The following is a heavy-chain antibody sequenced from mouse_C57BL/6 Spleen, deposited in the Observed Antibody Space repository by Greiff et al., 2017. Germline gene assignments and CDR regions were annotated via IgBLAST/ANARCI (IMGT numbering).Heavy chain of an antibody. D-gene: IGHD1-1*01. CDR3: ARGGITTVHFDY. V-gene: IGHV1-64*01. CDR2: IHPNSGST. Sequence: VQLQQPGAGLVKPGASVKLSCKASGYTFTSYWMHWVKQRPGQGLEWIGMIHPNSGSTNYNEKVKSKGTLTVDKSSSTAYMQLSSLTSEDSAVYYCARGGITTVHFDYWGQGTTLTVSS. CDR1: GYTFTSYW. J-gene: IGHJ2*01.